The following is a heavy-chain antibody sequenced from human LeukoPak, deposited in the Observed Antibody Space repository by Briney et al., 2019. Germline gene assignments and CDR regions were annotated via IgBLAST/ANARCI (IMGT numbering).Heavy chain of an antibody. CDR2: INHSGST. D-gene: IGHD3-10*01. CDR1: GGSFSGYY. J-gene: IGHJ4*02. CDR3: ASRYYYGSGSFGY. V-gene: IGHV4-34*01. Sequence: SETLSLTCAVYGGSFSGYYWSWIRQPPGKGLEWIGEINHSGSTNYNPSLKSRVTISVDTSKNQFSLKLSSVTAADTAVYHCASRYYYGSGSFGYWGQGTLVTVSS.